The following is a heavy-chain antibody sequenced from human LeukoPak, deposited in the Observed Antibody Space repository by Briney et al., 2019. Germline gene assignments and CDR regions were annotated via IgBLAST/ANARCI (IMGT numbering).Heavy chain of an antibody. V-gene: IGHV3-7*01. CDR3: ARDLYRIVVVPLYFDY. CDR2: IKKDGSEK. J-gene: IGHJ4*02. CDR1: GFTFSDYY. Sequence: GGSLRLSCAASGFTFSDYYMSWIRQAPGKGLEWVANIKKDGSEKYYVDSVKGRFTISRDNAKNSLYLQMNSLRAEDTAVYYCARDLYRIVVVPLYFDYWGQGTLVTVSS. D-gene: IGHD3-22*01.